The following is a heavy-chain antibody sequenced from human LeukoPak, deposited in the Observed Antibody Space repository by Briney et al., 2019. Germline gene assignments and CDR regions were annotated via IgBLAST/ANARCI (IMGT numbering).Heavy chain of an antibody. J-gene: IGHJ5*02. CDR1: GFTFSSYS. CDR3: ARGGYSYGQNWFDP. CDR2: ISSSSSYI. D-gene: IGHD5-18*01. V-gene: IGHV3-21*01. Sequence: GGSLRLSCAASGFTFSSYSMNWVRQAPGKGLEWVSSISSSSSYIYYADSVKGRFTTSRDNAKNSLYLQMNSLRAEDTAVYYCARGGYSYGQNWFDPWGQGTLVTVSS.